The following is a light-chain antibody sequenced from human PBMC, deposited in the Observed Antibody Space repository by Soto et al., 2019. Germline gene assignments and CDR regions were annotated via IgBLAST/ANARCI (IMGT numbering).Light chain of an antibody. Sequence: EIVMTQSPATVSVSRGERATLSCRAIQSVSIYLAWYQQKPGQAPRLLIYHASNRATGIPDRFSGSGSGTDFTLTISRLEPEDFEVYYCQQYGSYLLTFGGGTKVDNK. CDR2: HAS. J-gene: IGKJ4*01. V-gene: IGKV3-20*01. CDR3: QQYGSYLLT. CDR1: QSVSIY.